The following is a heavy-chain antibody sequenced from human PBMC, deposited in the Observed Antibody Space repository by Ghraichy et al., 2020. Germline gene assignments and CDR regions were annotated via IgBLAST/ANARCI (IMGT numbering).Heavy chain of an antibody. CDR2: IYYSGST. D-gene: IGHD3-3*01. J-gene: IGHJ4*02. V-gene: IGHV4-30-4*01. CDR1: GGSISSGDYY. Sequence: SETLSLTCTVSGGSISSGDYYWSWIRQPPGKGLEWIGYIYYSGSTYYNPSLKSRVTISVDTSKNQFSLKLSSVTAADTAVYYCARTTRGVFLYDFWSGEIDYWGQGTLVTVSS. CDR3: ARTTRGVFLYDFWSGEIDY.